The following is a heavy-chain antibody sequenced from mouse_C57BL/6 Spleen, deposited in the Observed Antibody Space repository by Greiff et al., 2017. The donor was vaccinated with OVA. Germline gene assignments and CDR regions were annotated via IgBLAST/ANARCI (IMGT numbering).Heavy chain of an antibody. CDR2: IYPGDGDT. V-gene: IGHV1-82*01. D-gene: IGHD2-1*01. J-gene: IGHJ2*01. Sequence: VKVVESGPELVKPGASVKISCKASGYAFSSSWMNWVKQRPGKGLEWIGRIYPGDGDTNYNGKFKGKATLTADKSSSTAYMQLSSLTSEDSAVYFCARQGLRTTTTVYYFDYWGQGTTLTVSS. CDR1: GYAFSSSW. CDR3: ARQGLRTTTTVYYFDY.